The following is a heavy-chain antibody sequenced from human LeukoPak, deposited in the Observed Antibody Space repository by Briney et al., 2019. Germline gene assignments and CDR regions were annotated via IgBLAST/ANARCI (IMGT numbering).Heavy chain of an antibody. CDR2: ISSSSSYI. Sequence: PGGSLRLSCAASGFTFSSYAMNWVRQAPGKGLEWVSSISSSSSYIYYADSVKGRFTISRDNAKNSLYLQMNSLRAEDTAVYYCARNSGYSYGYPIDYWGQGTLVTVSS. CDR1: GFTFSSYA. CDR3: ARNSGYSYGYPIDY. V-gene: IGHV3-21*01. D-gene: IGHD5-18*01. J-gene: IGHJ4*02.